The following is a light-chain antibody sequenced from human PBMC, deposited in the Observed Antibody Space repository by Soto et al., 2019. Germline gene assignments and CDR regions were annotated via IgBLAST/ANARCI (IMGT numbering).Light chain of an antibody. CDR1: QSISTY. J-gene: IGKJ2*01. CDR3: QQSYTIPYT. V-gene: IGKV1-39*01. CDR2: AAS. Sequence: DIQMTQSPSSLSASVGDRVTLTCRASQSISTYLNWYQQKPGKAPKLLIYAASSLQSGVPSRLSGSGSGTDFTLTIDSLQPEDFATYYCQQSYTIPYTFGQGTKLEIK.